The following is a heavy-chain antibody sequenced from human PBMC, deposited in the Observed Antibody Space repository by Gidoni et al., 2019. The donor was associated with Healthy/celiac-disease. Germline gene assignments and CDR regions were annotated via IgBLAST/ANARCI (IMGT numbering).Heavy chain of an antibody. CDR3: ARAQKSLYGSGNY. V-gene: IGHV3-66*01. CDR2: IYSGGST. D-gene: IGHD3-10*01. J-gene: IGHJ4*02. CDR1: GFTVSSNY. Sequence: EVQLVESGGGLVQRGGSLRLSCAASGFTVSSNYMSWVRQAPGKGLEWVAVIYSGGSTYYADSVKGRFTISRDNSKNTLYLQMNSLRAEDTAVYYCARAQKSLYGSGNYWGQGTLVTVSS.